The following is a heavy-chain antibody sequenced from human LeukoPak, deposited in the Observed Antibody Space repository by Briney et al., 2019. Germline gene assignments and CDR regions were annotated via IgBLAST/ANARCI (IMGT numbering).Heavy chain of an antibody. V-gene: IGHV3-30*02. J-gene: IGHJ6*03. CDR2: IRYDGSNK. Sequence: GGSLRLSCAASGFTFSSYGRHWVRQAPGKGLEWVAFIRYDGSNKYYADSVKGRFTISRDNSKNTLYLQMNSLRAEDTAVYYCAKVGAYCGGDCYLYYYYYMDVWGKGTTVTVSS. CDR1: GFTFSSYG. CDR3: AKVGAYCGGDCYLYYYYYMDV. D-gene: IGHD2-21*01.